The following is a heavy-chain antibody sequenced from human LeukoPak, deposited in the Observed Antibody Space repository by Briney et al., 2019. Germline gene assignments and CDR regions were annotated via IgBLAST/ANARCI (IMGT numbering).Heavy chain of an antibody. CDR3: ARGQRLRYYGSGSYPY. V-gene: IGHV4-34*01. D-gene: IGHD3-10*01. CDR2: INHSGST. Sequence: SETLSLTCAVYGGSFSGYYWSWIRQPPGKGLEWIGEINHSGSTNYNPSLKSRVTISVDTSKNQFSLKLSSVTAADTAVYYCARGQRLRYYGSGSYPYWGQGTLVTVSS. CDR1: GGSFSGYY. J-gene: IGHJ4*02.